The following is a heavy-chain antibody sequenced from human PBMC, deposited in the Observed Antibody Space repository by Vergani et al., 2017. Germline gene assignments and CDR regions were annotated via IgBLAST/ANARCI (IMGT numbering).Heavy chain of an antibody. V-gene: IGHV4-30-4*08. J-gene: IGHJ2*01. CDR3: ARGKGVVQLWYPSWYFDL. CDR2: IYYSGST. Sequence: QVQLQESGPGLVKPSQTLSLTCTVSGGSISSGDYYWSWIRQPPGKGLEWIGYIYYSGSTYYNPSLKSRVTISVDTSKNQFSLKLSSVTAAATAVYYCARGKGVVQLWYPSWYFDLWGRGTLVTVSS. CDR1: GGSISSGDYY. D-gene: IGHD5-18*01.